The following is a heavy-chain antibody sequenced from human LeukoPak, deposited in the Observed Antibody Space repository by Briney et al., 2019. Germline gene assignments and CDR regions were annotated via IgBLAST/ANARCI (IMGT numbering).Heavy chain of an antibody. J-gene: IGHJ4*02. CDR3: AKRAYDYGDYIDY. Sequence: QPGGSLRLSCAASGFTFSIYAMNWVRQAPGKGLEWVSTISGSGGSTYYADSVKGRFTISRDNCKNTLYVQMNSLRAEDTAQYYCAKRAYDYGDYIDYWGQGTLVTVSS. D-gene: IGHD4-17*01. CDR1: GFTFSIYA. V-gene: IGHV3-23*01. CDR2: ISGSGGST.